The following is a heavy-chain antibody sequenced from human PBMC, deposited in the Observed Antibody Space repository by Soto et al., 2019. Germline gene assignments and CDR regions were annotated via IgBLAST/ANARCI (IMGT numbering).Heavy chain of an antibody. CDR2: IKSKTDGGTT. D-gene: IGHD4-17*01. CDR1: GLTLTNVF. J-gene: IGHJ4*02. V-gene: IGHV3-15*07. CDR3: SYGADYYFDY. Sequence: EVQLVESGGGLVKPGESLRLSCAASGLTLTNVFMNWVRQAPGKGLEWAGRIKSKTDGGTTDYAAPVRGRFTISRDDSKNTLYLQMNSLKTEDTAVYYCSYGADYYFDYWGQGTLVTVSS.